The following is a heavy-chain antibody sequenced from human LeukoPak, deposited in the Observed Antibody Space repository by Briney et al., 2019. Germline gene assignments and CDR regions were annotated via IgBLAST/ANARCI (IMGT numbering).Heavy chain of an antibody. D-gene: IGHD1-26*01. Sequence: GGSLRLSCAASGFSFSNNWMSWVRQAPGKGLEWVGRIKRTIDGGTTDYAAPVKGRFTISRDHSKNTLYLQMNSLETDDTAVYFCTTDPPGAYWGQGTLVAVSS. J-gene: IGHJ4*02. CDR1: GFSFSNNW. V-gene: IGHV3-15*01. CDR3: TTDPPGAY. CDR2: IKRTIDGGTT.